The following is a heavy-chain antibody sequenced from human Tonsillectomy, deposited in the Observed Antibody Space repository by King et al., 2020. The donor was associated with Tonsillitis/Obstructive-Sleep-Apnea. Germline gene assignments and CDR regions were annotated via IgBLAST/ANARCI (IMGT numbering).Heavy chain of an antibody. Sequence: QLQESGPGLVKPSETLSLTCTVSGGSISSSSYYWGWIRQPPGKGLEWIGSIYYSGSTYYNPSLKSRVTISVDTSKNQFSLKLSSVTAADTAVYYCASYYDFWSGSTYYFDYWGQGTLVTVSS. CDR1: GGSISSSSYY. D-gene: IGHD3-3*01. V-gene: IGHV4-39*01. J-gene: IGHJ4*02. CDR2: IYYSGST. CDR3: ASYYDFWSGSTYYFDY.